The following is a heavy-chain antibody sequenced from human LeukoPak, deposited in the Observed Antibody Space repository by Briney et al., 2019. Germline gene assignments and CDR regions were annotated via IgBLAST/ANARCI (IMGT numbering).Heavy chain of an antibody. J-gene: IGHJ5*02. V-gene: IGHV4-31*03. D-gene: IGHD4-17*01. CDR2: IYYSGST. CDR3: ARDWVGDYAIDP. CDR1: GGSISSGGYY. Sequence: PSETLSLTCTVSGGSISSGGYYWSWIRQHPGKGLEWIGYIYYSGSTYYNPSLKSRVTISVDTSKIQFSLKLSSVTAADTAVYYCARDWVGDYAIDPWGQGTLVTVSS.